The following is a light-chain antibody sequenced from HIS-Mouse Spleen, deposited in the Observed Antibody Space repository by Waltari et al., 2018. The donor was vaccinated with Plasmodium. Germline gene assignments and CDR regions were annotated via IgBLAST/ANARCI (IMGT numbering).Light chain of an antibody. Sequence: QSALTQPRSVSGSPGQSVTISCTGTSSDVGGYNYVYWYQQHPGKAPILMIYDVSKRPSGVPDRFPGSKSGNTASVTISGLQAEDEADYYCCSYAGSYYVFGTGTKVTVL. V-gene: IGLV2-11*01. CDR1: SSDVGGYNY. CDR3: CSYAGSYYV. J-gene: IGLJ1*01. CDR2: DVS.